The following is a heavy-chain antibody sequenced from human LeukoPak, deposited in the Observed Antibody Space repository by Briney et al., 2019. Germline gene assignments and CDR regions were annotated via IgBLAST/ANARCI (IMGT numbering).Heavy chain of an antibody. J-gene: IGHJ4*02. CDR3: ARYSSSWHYYFDY. CDR2: ISSSGNTI. CDR1: GFTFSSYD. V-gene: IGHV3-48*03. D-gene: IGHD6-13*01. Sequence: GGSLRLSCAASGFTFSSYDMNWVRQAPGKGLELVSYISSSGNTIYYKDSVKGRFTISRDNAQNSLYLQMNSLRAEDTAVYYCARYSSSWHYYFDYWGQGTLVTVSS.